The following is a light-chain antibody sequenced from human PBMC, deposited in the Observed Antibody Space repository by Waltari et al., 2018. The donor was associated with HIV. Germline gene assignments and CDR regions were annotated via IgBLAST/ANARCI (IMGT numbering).Light chain of an antibody. CDR3: LSADSSGTYV. Sequence: SSALTQPPSVSVSPGQTARIPCSGDASPKQYTHWFQQKPGQAPLTVIHKNTERPSGIPERFSASRSGTTVTLTISGVQTDDEADYYCLSADSSGTYVFGPGTTVTVL. CDR1: ASPKQY. V-gene: IGLV3-25*03. CDR2: KNT. J-gene: IGLJ1*01.